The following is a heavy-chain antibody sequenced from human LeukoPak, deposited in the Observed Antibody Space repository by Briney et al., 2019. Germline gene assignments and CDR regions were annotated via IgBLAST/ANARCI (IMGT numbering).Heavy chain of an antibody. CDR3: AKTGLIAAAGTWWFDP. D-gene: IGHD6-13*01. CDR2: ISGSGGNT. V-gene: IGHV3-23*01. CDR1: GFTFSSYA. Sequence: GGSLRLSCAASGFTFSSYAMSWVRQAPGKGLEWVSGISGSGGNTYYADSVKGRFTISRDNSKNTLYLQMNSLRAEDTAVYYCAKTGLIAAAGTWWFDPWGQGTLVTVSS. J-gene: IGHJ5*02.